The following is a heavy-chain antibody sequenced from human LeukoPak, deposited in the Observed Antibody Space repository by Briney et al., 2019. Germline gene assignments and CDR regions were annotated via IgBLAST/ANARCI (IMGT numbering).Heavy chain of an antibody. J-gene: IGHJ3*02. D-gene: IGHD2-15*01. Sequence: ASVKVSCKASGYTFTGYYMHWVRQAPGQGLEWMGRIIPILGIANYAQKFQGRVTITADKSTSTAYMELSSLRSEDTAVYYCARGDEYCSGGSCFYDAFDIWGQGTMVTVSS. CDR1: GYTFTGYY. CDR2: IIPILGIA. V-gene: IGHV1-69*04. CDR3: ARGDEYCSGGSCFYDAFDI.